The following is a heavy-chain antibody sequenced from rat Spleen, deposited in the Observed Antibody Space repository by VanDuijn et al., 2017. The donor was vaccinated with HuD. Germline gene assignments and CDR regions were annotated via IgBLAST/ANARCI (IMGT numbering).Heavy chain of an antibody. Sequence: EVQLMESGGGLVQPGRSLKLSCVASGFTFNNYWMTWIRQAPGKGLEWVASIINTGGSTYYPDSVKGRFTISRDNAKSTLYLQMNSLRSEDTATYYCTRDSKGISYFDYWGQGVMVTVSS. CDR3: TRDSKGISYFDY. CDR2: IINTGGST. CDR1: GFTFNNYW. D-gene: IGHD1-7*01. V-gene: IGHV5-31*01. J-gene: IGHJ2*01.